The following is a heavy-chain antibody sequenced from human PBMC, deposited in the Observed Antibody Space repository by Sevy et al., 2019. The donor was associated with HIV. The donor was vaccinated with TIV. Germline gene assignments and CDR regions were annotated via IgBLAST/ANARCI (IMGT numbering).Heavy chain of an antibody. CDR2: MHYSGIT. J-gene: IGHJ5*02. V-gene: IGHV4-31*03. CDR3: ARDSSRVEATLIKGFDP. D-gene: IGHD3-16*01. CDR1: GDSISSGDYY. Sequence: SETLSLTCTVSGDSISSGDYYWSWIRQHPGKGLEWIGYMHYSGITYYSPSLKSRVLMSVDRSKNQLSLKLTSVTAADTAVYYCARDSSRVEATLIKGFDPRGQGTLVTVSS.